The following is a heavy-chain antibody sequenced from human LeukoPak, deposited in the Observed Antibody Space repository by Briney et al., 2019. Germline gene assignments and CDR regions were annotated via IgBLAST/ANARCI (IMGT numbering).Heavy chain of an antibody. Sequence: PSETLSLTCTVSGGSIGSYYWSWIRQPPGKGLEWIGYIYYTGSTNYNPSLKSRVTISVDTSKNQFSLKLSSVTAADTAVYYCARVVPYSSGWGRSDYWGQGTLVTVSS. V-gene: IGHV4-59*01. CDR2: IYYTGST. J-gene: IGHJ4*02. CDR3: ARVVPYSSGWGRSDY. D-gene: IGHD6-19*01. CDR1: GGSIGSYY.